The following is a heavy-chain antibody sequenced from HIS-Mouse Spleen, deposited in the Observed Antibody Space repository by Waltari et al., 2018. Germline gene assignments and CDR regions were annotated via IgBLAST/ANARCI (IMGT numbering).Heavy chain of an antibody. Sequence: QVQLVQSGAEVKKPGASVKVSCKSSGYTFTGSYLHWVRQAPGQGLEWMGWINPNSVGTNYEQKFQGRVTRTRDTSISTAYMELSRLRSDDTAVYYCARDREPDAFDIWGQGTMVTVSS. V-gene: IGHV1-2*02. CDR3: ARDREPDAFDI. J-gene: IGHJ3*02. CDR1: GYTFTGSY. CDR2: INPNSVGT.